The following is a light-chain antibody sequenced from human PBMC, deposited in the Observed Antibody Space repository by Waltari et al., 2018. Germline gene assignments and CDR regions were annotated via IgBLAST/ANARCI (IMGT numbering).Light chain of an antibody. Sequence: QSALTQPASVSGPPGQSITIPCTGTSSDVGGYNYVPWYQQHPGKAPKLLIFDVSNRPSGVSNRFSGSKSGNTASLTISGLQAEDESDYYCCSFTSRSTWVFGGGTKVTVL. J-gene: IGLJ3*02. CDR3: CSFTSRSTWV. V-gene: IGLV2-14*01. CDR1: SSDVGGYNY. CDR2: DVS.